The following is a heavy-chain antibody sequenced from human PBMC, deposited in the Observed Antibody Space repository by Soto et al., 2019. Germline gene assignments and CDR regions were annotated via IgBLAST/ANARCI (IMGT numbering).Heavy chain of an antibody. CDR2: INHIGIT. V-gene: IGHV4-34*01. D-gene: IGHD3-22*01. CDR3: ARATQFYYDSSGYSKNFDF. CDR1: GGSFSGYF. Sequence: PSETLSLTCGVSGGSFSGYFWTWIRQPPGKGLEWIGEINHIGITNYNPSLRSRLSISIDTSKNQISLKLTSVTAADTAVYYCARATQFYYDSSGYSKNFDFWGQGTLVTVPS. J-gene: IGHJ4*02.